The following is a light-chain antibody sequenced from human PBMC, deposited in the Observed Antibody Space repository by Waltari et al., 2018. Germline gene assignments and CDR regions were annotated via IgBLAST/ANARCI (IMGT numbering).Light chain of an antibody. CDR1: QYISTY. V-gene: IGKV1-39*01. CDR3: QQSYDTPRT. CDR2: ASS. Sequence: DFQITQSPFTLSASVGDRVTITCRASQYISTYLNWYQQKQGKGTKLLIYASSTLQSGVPSRFSGSGSGTDFTFTISSLQLEDFATYYCQQSYDTPRTFGQGTKVEVK. J-gene: IGKJ1*01.